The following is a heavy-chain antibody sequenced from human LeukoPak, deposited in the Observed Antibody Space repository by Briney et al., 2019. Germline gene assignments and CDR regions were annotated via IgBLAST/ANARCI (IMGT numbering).Heavy chain of an antibody. D-gene: IGHD3-9*01. CDR1: GYTFTSYY. CDR2: INPSGGST. V-gene: IGHV1-46*01. Sequence: ASVKVSCKTSGYTFTSYYMHWVRQAPGQGLEWMGIINPSGGSTSYAQKFQGRVTMTRDTSTSTVYMELSSLRSEDTAVYYCARDGPIFPIDYWGQGTLVTVSS. CDR3: ARDGPIFPIDY. J-gene: IGHJ4*02.